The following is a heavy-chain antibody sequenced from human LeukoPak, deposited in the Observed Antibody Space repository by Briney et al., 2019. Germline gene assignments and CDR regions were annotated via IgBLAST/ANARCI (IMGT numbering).Heavy chain of an antibody. CDR3: ARGSRGSGSYCDY. J-gene: IGHJ4*02. CDR2: ISYDGSNK. V-gene: IGHV3-30-3*01. CDR1: GFTFSSYA. Sequence: PGGSLRLSCAASGFTFSSYAMHWVRQAPGKGLEWVAVISYDGSNKYYADSVKGRFTISRDNSKNTLYLQMNSLRAEDTAVYYCARGSRGSGSYCDYWGQGTLVTVSS. D-gene: IGHD3-10*01.